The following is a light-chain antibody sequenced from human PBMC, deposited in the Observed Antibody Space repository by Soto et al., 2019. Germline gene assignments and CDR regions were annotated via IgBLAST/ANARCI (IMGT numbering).Light chain of an antibody. J-gene: IGKJ1*01. V-gene: IGKV1-5*03. CDR1: QTISSW. Sequence: DIQITQSPATLSGSVGDRVTITCRASQTISSWLAWYQQKPGKAPKLLIYKASTLKSGVPSRFSGSGSGTEFTLTISSLQSEDFATYYCQQYNSYSGAFGQGTKVDIK. CDR2: KAS. CDR3: QQYNSYSGA.